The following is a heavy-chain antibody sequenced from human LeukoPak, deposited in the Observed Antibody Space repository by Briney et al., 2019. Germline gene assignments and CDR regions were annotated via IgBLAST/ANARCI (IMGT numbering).Heavy chain of an antibody. CDR3: ARDRRWVGATTGFDY. CDR2: IYYSGST. V-gene: IGHV4-39*07. J-gene: IGHJ4*02. Sequence: SETLSLTCTVSGGSISSSSYSWGWIRQPPGKGLEWIGSIYYSGSTYYNPSLKSRVTISVDTSKNQFSLKLSSVTAADTAVYYCARDRRWVGATTGFDYWGQGTLVTVSS. CDR1: GGSISSSSYS. D-gene: IGHD1-26*01.